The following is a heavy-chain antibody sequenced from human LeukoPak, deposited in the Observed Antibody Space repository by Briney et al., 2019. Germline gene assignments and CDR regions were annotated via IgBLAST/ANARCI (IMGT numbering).Heavy chain of an antibody. V-gene: IGHV3-21*04. CDR1: GFTFSTYS. CDR2: ISSNNRYI. Sequence: GGSLRLSYAASGFTFSTYSMNWVRQAPGKGLEWVSSISSNNRYIYYADSVKGRFTISRDNAKNSLYLQMNSLRAEDTAVYYCANPLLLPAGFDYWGQGTLVTVSS. CDR3: ANPLLLPAGFDY. D-gene: IGHD2-2*01. J-gene: IGHJ4*02.